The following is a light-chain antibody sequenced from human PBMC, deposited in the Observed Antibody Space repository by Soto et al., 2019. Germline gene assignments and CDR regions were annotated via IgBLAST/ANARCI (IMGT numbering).Light chain of an antibody. J-gene: IGKJ2*01. CDR1: QSVSSSY. V-gene: IGKV3-20*01. CDR2: GAS. CDR3: QQYGSSPLYT. Sequence: EIVLTQSPGTLSLSPGERATLSCRASQSVSSSYLAWYQQKPGQAPRLLIYGASGRATGIPDRFSGSASEADFALTISRREPEDFAVYYCQQYGSSPLYTFGQGTKLEIK.